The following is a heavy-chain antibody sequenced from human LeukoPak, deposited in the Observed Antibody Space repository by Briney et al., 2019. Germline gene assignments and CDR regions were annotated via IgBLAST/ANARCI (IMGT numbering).Heavy chain of an antibody. D-gene: IGHD2-2*01. Sequence: SETLSLTCTVSGGSISSSSYYWGWIRQPPGKGLEWIGSIYYSGSTYYNPSLKSRVTISVDTSENQFSLKLSSVTAADTAVYYCARVCSNTSCLLDYWGQGTLVTVSS. CDR2: IYYSGST. CDR1: GGSISSSSYY. J-gene: IGHJ4*02. V-gene: IGHV4-39*07. CDR3: ARVCSNTSCLLDY.